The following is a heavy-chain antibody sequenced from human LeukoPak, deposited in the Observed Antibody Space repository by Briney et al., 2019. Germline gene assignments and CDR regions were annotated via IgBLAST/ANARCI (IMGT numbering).Heavy chain of an antibody. V-gene: IGHV4-4*07. J-gene: IGHJ6*03. Sequence: SETLSLTCTVSGGSISSYYWSWIRQPAGKGLEWIGRIYISGSTNYNPPLKSRVTMSVDTSKNQFSLKLSSVTAADTAVYYCARTTEAHSWRTRYYDYYMDVWGKGTTVTVSS. CDR2: IYISGST. CDR1: GGSISSYY. D-gene: IGHD6-13*01. CDR3: ARTTEAHSWRTRYYDYYMDV.